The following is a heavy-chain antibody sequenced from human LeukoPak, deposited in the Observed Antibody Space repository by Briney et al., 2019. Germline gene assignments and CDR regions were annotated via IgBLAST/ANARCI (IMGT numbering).Heavy chain of an antibody. D-gene: IGHD3-3*02. CDR1: GGSISSYY. Sequence: SETLSLTCTVSGGSISSYYWSWIRQPPGKGLEWIGSIYYSGSTYYNPSLKSRVTISVDTSKNQFSLKLSSVTAADTAVYYCARDLRGVHFVESWFDPWGQGTLVTVSS. CDR2: IYYSGST. V-gene: IGHV4-59*12. J-gene: IGHJ5*02. CDR3: ARDLRGVHFVESWFDP.